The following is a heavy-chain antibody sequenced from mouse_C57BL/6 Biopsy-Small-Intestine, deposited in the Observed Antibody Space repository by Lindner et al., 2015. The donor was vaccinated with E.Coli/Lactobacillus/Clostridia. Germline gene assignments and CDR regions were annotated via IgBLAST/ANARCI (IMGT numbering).Heavy chain of an antibody. CDR3: AKSTGAYFFDS. Sequence: SVKVSCKASGYTFTDYYIHWVRQALDKGLSGWDGSTLKNGGRRYAEKFQGWVTMTRDTSISTAYMEFSKLRSNDTAVYYCAKSTGAYFFDSWGQGTLVSVSS. D-gene: IGHD2-10*01. CDR2: STLKNGGR. J-gene: IGHJ4*01. V-gene: IGHV1-22*01. CDR1: GYTFTDYY.